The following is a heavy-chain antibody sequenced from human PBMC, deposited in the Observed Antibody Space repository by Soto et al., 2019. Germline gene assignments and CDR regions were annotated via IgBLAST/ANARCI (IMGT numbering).Heavy chain of an antibody. Sequence: QVQLQQWGAGLLKPSETLSLTCAVYGGSFSGYYWSWIRQPPGKGLEWIGEINHSGSTNYNPTLKSLVTISVDTSKNQFSLKLSAVTAADTAVYYCARDAPRYCSGGSCYPGRDYWGQGTLVTVSS. D-gene: IGHD2-15*01. CDR3: ARDAPRYCSGGSCYPGRDY. J-gene: IGHJ4*02. V-gene: IGHV4-34*01. CDR2: INHSGST. CDR1: GGSFSGYY.